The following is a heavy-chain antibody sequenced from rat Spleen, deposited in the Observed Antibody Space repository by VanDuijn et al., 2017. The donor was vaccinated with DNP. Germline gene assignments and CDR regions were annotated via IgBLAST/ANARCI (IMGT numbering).Heavy chain of an antibody. D-gene: IGHD4-3*01. Sequence: EVQLVESGGGLVQHGRSLKLSCAASGFTFSDYYMAWVRQAPTKGLEWVAYIRYDGGSTYYGDSVKGRFTISRDNAKSTLYLQMNSLRSEDMATYYCIRWNSGHFDYWGQGVMVTVSS. CDR2: IRYDGGST. CDR1: GFTFSDYY. J-gene: IGHJ2*01. V-gene: IGHV5-22*01. CDR3: IRWNSGHFDY.